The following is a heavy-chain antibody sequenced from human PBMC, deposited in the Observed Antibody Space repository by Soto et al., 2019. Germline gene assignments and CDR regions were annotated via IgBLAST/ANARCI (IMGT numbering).Heavy chain of an antibody. J-gene: IGHJ4*02. CDR3: ARGDTADGDYDSSGSFDY. Sequence: PGESLKISCKVSGYSFTSYWIVWVRQMPGKGLEWMGIIYPGDSDTRYSPSFQGQVTISADKSISTAYLQWSSLKASDTAMYYCARGDTADGDYDSSGSFDYWGQGTLVTVSS. D-gene: IGHD3-22*01. V-gene: IGHV5-51*01. CDR1: GYSFTSYW. CDR2: IYPGDSDT.